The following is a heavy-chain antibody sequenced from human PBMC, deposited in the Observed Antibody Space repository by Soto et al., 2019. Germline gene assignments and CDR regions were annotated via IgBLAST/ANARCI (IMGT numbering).Heavy chain of an antibody. CDR1: GGTFSSYA. CDR3: ARSGLTPGSGWYYFDY. V-gene: IGHV1-69*13. CDR2: IIPIFGTA. J-gene: IGHJ4*02. D-gene: IGHD6-19*01. Sequence: SVKVSCKASGGTFSSYAISWVRQAPGQGLEWMGGIIPIFGTANYAQKFQGRVTITADESTSTAYMELSSLRSEDTAVYYCARSGLTPGSGWYYFDYWGQGTLVTVSS.